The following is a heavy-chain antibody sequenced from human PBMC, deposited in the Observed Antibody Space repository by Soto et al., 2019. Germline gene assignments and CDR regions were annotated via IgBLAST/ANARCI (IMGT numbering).Heavy chain of an antibody. CDR2: ISDSGGST. J-gene: IGHJ4*02. CDR1: GFTFTTYV. V-gene: IGHV3-23*01. D-gene: IGHD6-19*01. CDR3: AKDLCIHSSGSCYFDY. Sequence: PGGSLRLSCAASGFTFTTYVVSWIRQAPGKGLEWVSTISDSGGSTYYADSVKGRFTISRDNSKNTLYLQMNSLRADDTAVYYCAKDLCIHSSGSCYFDYWGQGTLVTVSS.